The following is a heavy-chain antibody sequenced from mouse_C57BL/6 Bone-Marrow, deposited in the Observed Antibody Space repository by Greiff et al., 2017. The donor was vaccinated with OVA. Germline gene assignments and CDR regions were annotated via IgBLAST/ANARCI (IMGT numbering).Heavy chain of an antibody. CDR1: GYSITSGYD. D-gene: IGHD1-1*01. CDR3: ARGDGSSGSGFEY. V-gene: IGHV3-1*01. J-gene: IGHJ2*01. CDR2: ISYSGST. Sequence: EVKLQQSGPGMVKPSQSLSLTCTVTGYSITSGYDWHWIRHFPGNKLEWMGYISYSGSTNYNPSLKSRISITHDTSKNHFFLKLNSVTTEDTATYYCARGDGSSGSGFEYWGQGTTLTVSS.